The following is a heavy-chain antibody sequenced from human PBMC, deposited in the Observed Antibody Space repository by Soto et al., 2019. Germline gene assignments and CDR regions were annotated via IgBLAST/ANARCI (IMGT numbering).Heavy chain of an antibody. J-gene: IGHJ4*02. D-gene: IGHD3-22*01. CDR2: IYYSGST. CDR1: GGSISSGDYY. Sequence: SETLSLTCTVSGGSISSGDYYWSWIRQPPGKGLEWIGYIYYSGSTYYNPSLKSRVTISVDTSKNQFSLKLGSVTAADTAVYYCARGRLYSSGYYPVDYWGQGTLVTVSS. V-gene: IGHV4-30-4*01. CDR3: ARGRLYSSGYYPVDY.